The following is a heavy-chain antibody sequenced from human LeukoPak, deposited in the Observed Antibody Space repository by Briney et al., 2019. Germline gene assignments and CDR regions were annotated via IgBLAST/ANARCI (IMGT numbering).Heavy chain of an antibody. CDR3: ARYLYGDSASYFDY. D-gene: IGHD4-17*01. CDR1: GFSLSTSGMC. V-gene: IGHV2-70*01. CDR2: IDWDDNK. J-gene: IGHJ4*02. Sequence: SGPALVKPTQALTLTCTFSGFSLSTSGMCVSWIRQPPGKALEWLALIDWDDNKYYNASLGTRLAISKDTSKNQEVLTMTNMDPVDTATYFCARYLYGDSASYFDYWGQGSLVIVSS.